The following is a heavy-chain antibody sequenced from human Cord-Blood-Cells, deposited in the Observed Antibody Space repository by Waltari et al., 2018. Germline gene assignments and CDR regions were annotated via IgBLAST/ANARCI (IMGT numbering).Heavy chain of an antibody. J-gene: IGHJ4*02. CDR1: GGTLSSYA. V-gene: IGHV1-69*09. Sequence: QVQLVQSGAEVKKPGSSVKVSCKASGGTLSSYAISWVRQAPGKGLEWLGTTLPFLGKANDAQRFQGRVTITAGKSTGTAYMELSSLRSEDTAVYYCARDRCLTLNWIYYFDYWGQGTLVTVSS. CDR3: ARDRCLTLNWIYYFDY. D-gene: IGHD1-20*01. CDR2: TLPFLGKA.